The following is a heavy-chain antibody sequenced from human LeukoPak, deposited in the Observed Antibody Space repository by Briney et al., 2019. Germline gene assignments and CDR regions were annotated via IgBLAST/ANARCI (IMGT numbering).Heavy chain of an antibody. CDR1: GFTFSTYA. Sequence: QTGGSLRLSCAASGFTFSTYAMHWVRQAPGKGLEWMAVISYDGSKKYYADSVKGRFTISRDNSKNTLYLQMNSLRAEDTAVYYCAKSLNLPVLLPPPDYWGQGTLVTVSS. V-gene: IGHV3-30*04. CDR3: AKSLNLPVLLPPPDY. D-gene: IGHD1-14*01. J-gene: IGHJ4*02. CDR2: ISYDGSKK.